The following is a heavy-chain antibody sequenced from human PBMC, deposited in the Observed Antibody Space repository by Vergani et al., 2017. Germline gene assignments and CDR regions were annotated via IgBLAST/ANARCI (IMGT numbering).Heavy chain of an antibody. V-gene: IGHV4-34*01. CDR1: GESLSSYY. Sequence: QVQLQQWGAGLLKPSETLSLTCAVYGESLSSYYWNWIRQPPGKGLEWIGEINHSGTTNYNPSLKSRVTISVDTSKKQFSVDLNSVTAADTAVYYCANREWVAAFDIWGEGTMVTVSS. CDR2: INHSGTT. J-gene: IGHJ3*02. CDR3: ANREWVAAFDI. D-gene: IGHD1-26*01.